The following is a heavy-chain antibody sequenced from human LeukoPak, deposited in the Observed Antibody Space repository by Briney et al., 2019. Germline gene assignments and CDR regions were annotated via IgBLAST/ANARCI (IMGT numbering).Heavy chain of an antibody. Sequence: ASVKVSCKTSGYTFTSYDSNWVRQATGQGLEWMGWMNPNRGNTAYAQNFQGRVTFTRNTSISTAYLELRSLRSEDTPVYFCASGPEFSKYVDYWGQGTLVTVSS. D-gene: IGHD4-11*01. J-gene: IGHJ4*02. CDR1: GYTFTSYD. V-gene: IGHV1-8*03. CDR2: MNPNRGNT. CDR3: ASGPEFSKYVDY.